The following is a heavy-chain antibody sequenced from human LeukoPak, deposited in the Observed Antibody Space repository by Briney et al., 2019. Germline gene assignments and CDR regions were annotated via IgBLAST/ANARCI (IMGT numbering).Heavy chain of an antibody. CDR1: GFTFNKYW. CDR3: AKDGGQGADY. V-gene: IGHV3-7*03. D-gene: IGHD3-16*01. CDR2: IKTDGSQK. J-gene: IGHJ4*02. Sequence: GGSLRLSCAASGFTFNKYWMTWVRQAPGKGLEWVATIKTDGSQKYYVDSVKGRFTISRDISKNTLYLQMNSLRAEDMAVYYCAKDGGQGADYWGQGTLVTVSS.